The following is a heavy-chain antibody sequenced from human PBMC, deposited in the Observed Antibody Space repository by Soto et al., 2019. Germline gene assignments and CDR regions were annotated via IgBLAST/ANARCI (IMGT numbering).Heavy chain of an antibody. V-gene: IGHV3-21*02. J-gene: IGHJ4*02. D-gene: IGHD4-17*01. CDR1: GFTFSSYN. Sequence: EVQLVESGGGLVKPGGSLRLSCTASGFTFSSYNMNWVRQAPGKGLEWVSSIGSSSNYIYYAESMKGRFTISRDNAKNSLYLQMNGLRDEDTAVYYCARENAYGDPNAFDYWGQGTLVTVSS. CDR3: ARENAYGDPNAFDY. CDR2: IGSSSNYI.